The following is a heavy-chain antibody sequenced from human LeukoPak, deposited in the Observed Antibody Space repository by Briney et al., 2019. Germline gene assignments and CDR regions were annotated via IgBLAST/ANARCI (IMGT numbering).Heavy chain of an antibody. CDR2: IYYSGST. V-gene: IGHV4-59*01. Sequence: SETLSLTCTVSGGSISSYYWSWIRQPPGKGLEWIGYIYYSGSTNYNPSLKSRVTISVDTSKNQFSLKLSSVTAADTAVYYCERDSCSGGSCYNYMDVWGNGTTVTVSS. J-gene: IGHJ6*03. CDR1: GGSISSYY. D-gene: IGHD2-15*01. CDR3: ERDSCSGGSCYNYMDV.